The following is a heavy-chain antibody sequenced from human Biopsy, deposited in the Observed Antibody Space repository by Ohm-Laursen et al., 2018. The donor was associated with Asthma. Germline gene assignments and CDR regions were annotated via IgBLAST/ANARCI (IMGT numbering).Heavy chain of an antibody. CDR3: ARFVQAEEGVF. V-gene: IGHV3-11*04. CDR2: IGSRITDAI. Sequence: SLRLSCSASGFTVSDYHMSWIRQTPGRGLEWISYIGSRITDAIYYADSVKGRFTISRDNAKNSVFLQMNSLRAEDTAVYLCARFVQAEEGVFWGQGTRVTVSP. D-gene: IGHD3-10*02. CDR1: GFTVSDYH. J-gene: IGHJ4*02.